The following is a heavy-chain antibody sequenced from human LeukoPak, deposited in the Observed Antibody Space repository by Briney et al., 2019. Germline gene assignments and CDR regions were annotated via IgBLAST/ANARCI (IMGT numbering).Heavy chain of an antibody. CDR3: ARAVEMSTKRGVGY. Sequence: GGSLRLSCAASGFTFSSFWMSWVRQAPGKGLEWVANIKQEGSEKYYVGSVKGRFTISRDDARNSLYLQMNSLRAEDAAVYYCARAVEMSTKRGVGYWGQGTLVTVSS. D-gene: IGHD5-24*01. V-gene: IGHV3-7*01. CDR1: GFTFSSFW. J-gene: IGHJ4*02. CDR2: IKQEGSEK.